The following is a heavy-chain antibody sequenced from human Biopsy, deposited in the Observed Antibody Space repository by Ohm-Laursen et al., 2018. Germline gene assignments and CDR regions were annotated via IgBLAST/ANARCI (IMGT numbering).Heavy chain of an antibody. J-gene: IGHJ6*02. Sequence: SSLRLSCAASGFTFSNSGMHWVRQAPGKGLEWVAAISYDGSKTDYGDSVKGRLNISRDNSKNILDLQMSSLRVEDTAVYFCAKDKGTFNFYYYGMDVWGQGTTVTVSS. D-gene: IGHD2/OR15-2a*01. CDR3: AKDKGTFNFYYYGMDV. CDR1: GFTFSNSG. V-gene: IGHV3-30*18. CDR2: ISYDGSKT.